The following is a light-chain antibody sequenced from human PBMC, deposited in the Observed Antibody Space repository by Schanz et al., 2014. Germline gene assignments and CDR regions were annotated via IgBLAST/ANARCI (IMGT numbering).Light chain of an antibody. Sequence: QSALTQPASVSGSPGQSITISCTGTSGDVGGYNYVSWYQQHPGKAPKLMIYDVSNRPSGVSNRFSGSKSGKTASLTISGLQAEDEADYFCAMHTTYNTLKGVFGGGTKLTVL. CDR3: AMHTTYNTLKGV. J-gene: IGLJ3*02. CDR1: SGDVGGYNY. V-gene: IGLV2-14*03. CDR2: DVS.